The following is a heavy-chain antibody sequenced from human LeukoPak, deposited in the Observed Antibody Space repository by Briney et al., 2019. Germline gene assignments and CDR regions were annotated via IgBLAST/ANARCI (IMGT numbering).Heavy chain of an antibody. Sequence: PSETLSLTCTVSDASVSSSGFHWGWIRQPPGKGLEWIGTMSYTGPTYYNPSLQSRVIISLDTSKNQLSLRLSSVTAADTAVYYCATVALEDYGDYRVDYWGQGTLVTVSS. V-gene: IGHV4-39*07. J-gene: IGHJ4*02. D-gene: IGHD4-17*01. CDR1: DASVSSSGFH. CDR2: MSYTGPT. CDR3: ATVALEDYGDYRVDY.